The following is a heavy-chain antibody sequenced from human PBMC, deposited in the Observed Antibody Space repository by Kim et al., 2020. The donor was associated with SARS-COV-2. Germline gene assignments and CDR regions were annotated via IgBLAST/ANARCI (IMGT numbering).Heavy chain of an antibody. J-gene: IGHJ6*01. D-gene: IGHD1-20*01. CDR2: ISYSGTTH. Sequence: SETLSLTCTVSGGSSSSRTKYWGWIRQPPGKGLEWIGSISYSGTTHYYNPSLKRRITMSVVTSTNQFSLQLRSVTAVDTAMYYCARPPDNDYYYGFDVWG. V-gene: IGHV4-39*01. CDR3: ARPPDNDYYYGFDV. CDR1: GGSSSSRTKY.